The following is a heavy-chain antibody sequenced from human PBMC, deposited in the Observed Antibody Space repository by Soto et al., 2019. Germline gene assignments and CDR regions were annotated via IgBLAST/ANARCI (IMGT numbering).Heavy chain of an antibody. V-gene: IGHV3-23*01. CDR3: AKDAVPYNGKGEWFDS. J-gene: IGHJ5*01. Sequence: DVHLLESGGGLVQPGGSLTLSCAASRFTFSDFAMSWVRQAPGKGLEWVSSIGGTGTDTHYADSVKGRFTISRDNSRNTLNLQIDSLRDKDTAVYYCAKDAVPYNGKGEWFDSWGQGTLVIVSS. CDR1: RFTFSDFA. CDR2: IGGTGTDT. D-gene: IGHD1-20*01.